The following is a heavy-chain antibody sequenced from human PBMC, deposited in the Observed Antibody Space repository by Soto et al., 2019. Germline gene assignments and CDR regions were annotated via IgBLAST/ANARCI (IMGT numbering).Heavy chain of an antibody. Sequence: HGGSTRISRVGTGLTCSSYAMHWVRQDPGKGLEWVVVISFDGRNTYYADSVKGRFTISRDNSKNTLYLQMTSLRAEDTAVYYCAKQSGSGSYYIVGFGGHFDYWGQRTLVTVSS. CDR1: GLTCSSYA. J-gene: IGHJ4*02. CDR2: ISFDGRNT. D-gene: IGHD3-10*01. V-gene: IGHV3-30*18. CDR3: AKQSGSGSYYIVGFGGHFDY.